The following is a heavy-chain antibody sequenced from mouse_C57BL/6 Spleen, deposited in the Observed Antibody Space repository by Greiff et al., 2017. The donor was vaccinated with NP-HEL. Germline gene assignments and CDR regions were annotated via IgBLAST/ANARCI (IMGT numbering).Heavy chain of an antibody. J-gene: IGHJ2*01. D-gene: IGHD2-1*01. CDR2: ISDGGSYT. CDR3: ARDRGNYNY. Sequence: DVQLVESGGGLVKPGGSLKLSCAASGFTFSSYAMSWVRQTPEKRLAWVATISDGGSYTYYPDNVKGRFTISRDNAKNNLYLQMSHLKSEDTAMYYCARDRGNYNYWGQGTTLTVSS. V-gene: IGHV5-4*01. CDR1: GFTFSSYA.